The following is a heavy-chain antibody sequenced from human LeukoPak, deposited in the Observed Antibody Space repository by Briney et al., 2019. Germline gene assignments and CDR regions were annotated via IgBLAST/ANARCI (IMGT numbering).Heavy chain of an antibody. V-gene: IGHV4-38-2*01. CDR2: IYHSGST. D-gene: IGHD5-18*01. Sequence: PSETLSLTCAVSGYSISSGYHWGWIRQPPGKGLEWIGSIYHSGSTYYNPSLKSRVTISVDTSKNQFSLKLSSVTAADTAVYYCARVVPRGYSYGYYFDYWGQGTLVTVSS. J-gene: IGHJ4*02. CDR1: GYSISSGYH. CDR3: ARVVPRGYSYGYYFDY.